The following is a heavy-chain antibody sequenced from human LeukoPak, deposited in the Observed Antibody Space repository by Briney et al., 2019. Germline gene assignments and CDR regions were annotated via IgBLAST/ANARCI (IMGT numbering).Heavy chain of an antibody. CDR1: GGSISSGTYY. D-gene: IGHD2-15*01. CDR2: IYTSGST. Sequence: SETLSLTCTVSGGSISSGTYYWSWIRQPAGKGLEWIGRIYTSGSTNYNPSLKSRITISVDTSKDQFSLKLSSVTAADTAVYYCARNSCPSGSCYDNRGYFDYWGQGTLVTVSS. CDR3: ARNSCPSGSCYDNRGYFDY. V-gene: IGHV4-61*02. J-gene: IGHJ4*02.